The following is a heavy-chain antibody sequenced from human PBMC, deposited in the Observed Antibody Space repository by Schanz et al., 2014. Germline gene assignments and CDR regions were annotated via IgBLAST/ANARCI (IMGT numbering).Heavy chain of an antibody. V-gene: IGHV3-23*01. CDR3: AKSQGSSFDS. CDR1: EFTFSTDA. Sequence: DVHLLESGGGLVQPGGSLRLSCAASEFTFSTDAMSWVRQAPGKGLEWVSAISASGGTTYYADSVKGRFTISRDNSKNTLYLQMSSLRAEDTAVYYCAKSQGSSFDSWGQGTLVTVSS. D-gene: IGHD6-13*01. J-gene: IGHJ4*02. CDR2: ISASGGTT.